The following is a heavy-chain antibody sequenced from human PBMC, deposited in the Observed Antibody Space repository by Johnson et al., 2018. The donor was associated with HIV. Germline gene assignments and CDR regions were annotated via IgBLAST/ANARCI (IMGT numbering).Heavy chain of an antibody. CDR3: TTDSRYSDSSGDYYWLGRGAFDI. V-gene: IGHV3-15*01. D-gene: IGHD3-22*01. CDR1: GFTFSNAW. Sequence: VQLVESGGGLIKPGGSLRLSCAASGFTFSNAWMSWVRQAPGKGLVWVARIKGKTDCGTTDYAAPVKGRFHISRDDSNNTLYVQMNSLKTEDTAVYYCTTDSRYSDSSGDYYWLGRGAFDIWGQGTMVTVSS. J-gene: IGHJ3*02. CDR2: IKGKTDCGTT.